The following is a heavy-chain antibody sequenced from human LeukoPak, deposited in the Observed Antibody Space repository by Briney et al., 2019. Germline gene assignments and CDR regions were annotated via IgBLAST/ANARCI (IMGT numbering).Heavy chain of an antibody. D-gene: IGHD3-3*01. CDR3: ARGGYDFWSGGGFDP. J-gene: IGHJ5*02. V-gene: IGHV3-74*01. Sequence: GGSLRLSCAASGFTFSSYWMHWVRQAPGKGLVWASRINSDGGSTSYADSVKGRFTISRDNAKNTLYLQMNSLRAEDTAVYYCARGGYDFWSGGGFDPWGQGTLVTVSS. CDR1: GFTFSSYW. CDR2: INSDGGST.